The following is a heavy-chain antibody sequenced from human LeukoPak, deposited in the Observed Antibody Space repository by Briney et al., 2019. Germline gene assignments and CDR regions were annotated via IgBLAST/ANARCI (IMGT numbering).Heavy chain of an antibody. D-gene: IGHD1-26*01. CDR1: GGSISSGTYY. CDR2: IYTSGST. V-gene: IGHV4-61*02. CDR3: ARDPSPFYSGSYLGFDP. Sequence: SETLSLTCTVSGGSISSGTYYWSWIRQPAGKGLEWIGRIYTSGSTNYNPSLKIRVTISVDTSKNQFSLKLSSVTAADTAVYYCARDPSPFYSGSYLGFDPWGQGTLVTVSS. J-gene: IGHJ5*02.